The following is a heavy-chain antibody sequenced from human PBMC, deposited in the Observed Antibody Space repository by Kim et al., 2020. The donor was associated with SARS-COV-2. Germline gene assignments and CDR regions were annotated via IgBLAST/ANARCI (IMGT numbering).Heavy chain of an antibody. J-gene: IGHJ5*02. Sequence: SETLSLTCTVSGDSFNSGSYYWGWIRQPPGKVLEWIANIYYSGSPSFYNPPLKSRVTISVDASKNQFSLKLSPVTAADTAVYYCARRHDSLPRGWFDTWGQGILVTVSS. CDR1: GDSFNSGSYY. D-gene: IGHD3-10*01. CDR2: IYYSGSPS. CDR3: ARRHDSLPRGWFDT. V-gene: IGHV4-39*01.